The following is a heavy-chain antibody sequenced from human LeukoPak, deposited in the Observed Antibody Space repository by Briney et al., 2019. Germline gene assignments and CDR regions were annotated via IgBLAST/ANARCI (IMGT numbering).Heavy chain of an antibody. CDR1: GFTFSSYA. D-gene: IGHD3-9*01. CDR2: ISGSGGST. V-gene: IGHV3-23*01. Sequence: PGGSLRLSCAASGFTFSSYAMSWVRQAPGKGLEWVSAISGSGGSTYYADSVKGRFTNSRDNSKNTLYLQMNSLRAEDTAVYYCAKADAGYYRPLDYWGQGTLVTVSS. CDR3: AKADAGYYRPLDY. J-gene: IGHJ4*02.